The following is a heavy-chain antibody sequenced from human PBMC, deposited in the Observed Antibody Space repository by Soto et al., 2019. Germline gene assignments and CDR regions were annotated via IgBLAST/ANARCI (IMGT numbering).Heavy chain of an antibody. J-gene: IGHJ5*02. CDR1: GGSISSGGYY. Sequence: QVQLQESGPGLVKPSQTLSLTCTVSGGSISSGGYYWSWIRQHPGKGLGWIGYIYYSGSTYYNPSLKSRVTISVDTSKNQFSLKLSSVTAADTAVYYCARSGIAAPVALNWFDPWGQGTLVTVSS. D-gene: IGHD6-6*01. CDR3: ARSGIAAPVALNWFDP. CDR2: IYYSGST. V-gene: IGHV4-31*03.